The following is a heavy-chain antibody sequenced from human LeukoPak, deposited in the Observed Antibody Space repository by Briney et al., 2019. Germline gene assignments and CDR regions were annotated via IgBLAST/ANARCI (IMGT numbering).Heavy chain of an antibody. CDR1: GGTFSSYT. J-gene: IGHJ4*02. D-gene: IGHD5-12*01. CDR2: IIPIFGTA. Sequence: ASVKVSCKASGGTFSSYTISWVRQAPGQGLEWMGGIIPIFGTANYAQKFQGRVTITADDSTSTAYMELSSLRSEDTAVYYCARGYSGYGLPHYWGQGTLVTVSS. CDR3: ARGYSGYGLPHY. V-gene: IGHV1-69*01.